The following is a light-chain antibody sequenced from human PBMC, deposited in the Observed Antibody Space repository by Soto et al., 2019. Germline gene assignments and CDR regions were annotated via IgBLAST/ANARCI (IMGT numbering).Light chain of an antibody. CDR2: WAS. CDR3: QQYYSSPLA. CDR1: PRVLYSSNNKNY. V-gene: IGKV4-1*01. Sequence: DIVMTQSPDSLAVSLGERATINCKSSPRVLYSSNNKNYLAWYQQKPGQPPKLLIYWASTRESGVPDRFSGSGSGTDFTLTISSLQAEDVAVYYCQQYYSSPLAFGPGTKVYI. J-gene: IGKJ3*01.